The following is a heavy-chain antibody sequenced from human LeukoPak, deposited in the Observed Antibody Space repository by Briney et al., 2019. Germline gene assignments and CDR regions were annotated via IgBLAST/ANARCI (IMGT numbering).Heavy chain of an antibody. CDR1: GYTFTSYG. V-gene: IGHV1-18*01. CDR3: ARDPCSSTSCYYYYGMDV. J-gene: IGHJ6*02. CDR2: ISAYNGNT. Sequence: ASVKVSCKASGYTFTSYGISWVRQAPGQGLEWMGWISAYNGNTNYAQKLQGRATMTTDTSTSTAYMELRSLRSDDTAVYYCARDPCSSTSCYYYYGMDVWGQGTTVTVSS. D-gene: IGHD2-2*01.